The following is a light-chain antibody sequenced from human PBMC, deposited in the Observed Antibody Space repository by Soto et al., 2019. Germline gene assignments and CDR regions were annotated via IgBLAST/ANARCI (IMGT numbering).Light chain of an antibody. Sequence: QAVVTQPASVSGSPGQSITISGTGTSSDVGGYNYVSWYQQYPGKAPKLMIYGVTNRPSGVSNRFSGSKTGNTASLTISGLQAEDEAYYYCFSHRSGDSHVFGTGTKVTVL. CDR3: FSHRSGDSHV. CDR1: SSDVGGYNY. V-gene: IGLV2-14*01. CDR2: GVT. J-gene: IGLJ1*01.